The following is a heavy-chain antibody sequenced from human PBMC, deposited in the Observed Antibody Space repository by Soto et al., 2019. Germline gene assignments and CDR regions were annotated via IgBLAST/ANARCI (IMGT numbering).Heavy chain of an antibody. D-gene: IGHD4-17*01. J-gene: IGHJ5*02. CDR3: ARDPYGDYSWFDP. Sequence: PSETLSLTCTVSGGSISSDGYYWSWIRQHPGKGLEWIGYIYYSGSTYYNPSLKSRVTISVDTSKNQFSLKLSSVTAADTAVYYCARDPYGDYSWFDPWGQGTLVTVSS. CDR1: GGSISSDGYY. CDR2: IYYSGST. V-gene: IGHV4-31*03.